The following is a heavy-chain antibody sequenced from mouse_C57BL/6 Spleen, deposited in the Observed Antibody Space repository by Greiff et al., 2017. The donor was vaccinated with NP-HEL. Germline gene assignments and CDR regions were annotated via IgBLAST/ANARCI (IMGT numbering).Heavy chain of an antibody. V-gene: IGHV1-22*01. D-gene: IGHD1-1*01. CDR1: GYTFTDYN. Sequence: VQLKESGPELVKPGASVKMSCKASGYTFTDYNMHWVKQSHGKSLEWIGYINPNNGGTSYNQKFKGKATLTVNKSSSTAYMELRSLTSEDSAVYYCARDYYYGSSYYFDYWGQGTTLTVSS. CDR3: ARDYYYGSSYYFDY. CDR2: INPNNGGT. J-gene: IGHJ2*01.